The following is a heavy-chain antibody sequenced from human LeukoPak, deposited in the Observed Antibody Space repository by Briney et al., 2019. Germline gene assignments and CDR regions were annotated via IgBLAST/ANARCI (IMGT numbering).Heavy chain of an antibody. V-gene: IGHV1-18*01. J-gene: IGHJ4*02. Sequence: ASVNVSCKASGYTFTSYGISWVRQAPGQGLEWMGWISAYNGNTNYAQKLQGRVTMTTDTSTSTAYMELRSLRSDDTAVYYCARVFPSPSADIVVVPAAIGLDYWGQGTLVTVSS. CDR1: GYTFTSYG. CDR2: ISAYNGNT. D-gene: IGHD2-2*02. CDR3: ARVFPSPSADIVVVPAAIGLDY.